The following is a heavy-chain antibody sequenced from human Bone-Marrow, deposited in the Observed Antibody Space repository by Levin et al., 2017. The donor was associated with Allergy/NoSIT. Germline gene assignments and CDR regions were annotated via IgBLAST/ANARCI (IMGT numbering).Heavy chain of an antibody. CDR3: ARGDGGRGRSVAGRYSYYLGLDV. CDR1: GGSFSGNY. D-gene: IGHD3-16*01. CDR2: VSDDGTV. V-gene: IGHV4-34*01. Sequence: PSETLSLTCAVSGGSFSGNYWTWIRQIPGRGLEWIGEVSDDGTVNYNPSLKGRFTVSLGASKRQFSLRASPLVAADTGIYYCARGDGGRGRSVAGRYSYYLGLDVWGQGTTVIVSS. J-gene: IGHJ6*02.